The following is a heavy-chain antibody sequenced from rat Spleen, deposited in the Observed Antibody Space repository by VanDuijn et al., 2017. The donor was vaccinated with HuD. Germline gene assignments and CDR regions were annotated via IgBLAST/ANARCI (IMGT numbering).Heavy chain of an antibody. Sequence: EVQLAETGGGLVQPGRSLKLSCVASGFTFSRYWMYWVRQAPGKGLEWVSFISNDGGSTYYANSVKGRFTISRDNAENIVYLQMDSLRSEDTATYYCASHYSSYAAWGQGASVTVSS. J-gene: IGHJ4*01. CDR2: ISNDGGST. CDR3: ASHYSSYAA. CDR1: GFTFSRYW. V-gene: IGHV5-58*01. D-gene: IGHD1-2*01.